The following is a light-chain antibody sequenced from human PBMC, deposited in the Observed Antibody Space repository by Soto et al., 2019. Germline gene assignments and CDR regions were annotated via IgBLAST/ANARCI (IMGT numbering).Light chain of an antibody. Sequence: EIVMTQYPDTLSVSPGERATLSCRASQTVINKVSWFQQKPGQAPRLLIYDTSTRATDIPARFSGSGSGTEITLTISSLQSEDFSVYFCQQYNTLLWTFGQGTRVEV. J-gene: IGKJ1*01. CDR2: DTS. CDR1: QTVINK. CDR3: QQYNTLLWT. V-gene: IGKV3-15*01.